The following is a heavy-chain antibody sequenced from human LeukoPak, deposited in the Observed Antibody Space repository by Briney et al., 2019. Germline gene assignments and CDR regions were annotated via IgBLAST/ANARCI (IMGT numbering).Heavy chain of an antibody. Sequence: SETLSLTCIVSGDSINNDTYYWNWIRQPAGKGLEWIGRIYTSGSTNYNPSLKSRVTMSVDTSKNQFSLKLSSVTAADTAVYYCARDGRIYCGGDCPAYWYFDLWGRGTLVTVSS. D-gene: IGHD2-21*02. CDR2: IYTSGST. CDR3: ARDGRIYCGGDCPAYWYFDL. V-gene: IGHV4-61*02. CDR1: GDSINNDTYY. J-gene: IGHJ2*01.